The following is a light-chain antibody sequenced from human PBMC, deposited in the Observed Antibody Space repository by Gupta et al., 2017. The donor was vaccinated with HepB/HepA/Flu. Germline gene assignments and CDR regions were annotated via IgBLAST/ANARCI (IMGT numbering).Light chain of an antibody. CDR3: QVYDSSSDHVV. CDR1: NIGSKS. CDR2: NNR. V-gene: IGLV3-21*03. J-gene: IGLJ2*01. Sequence: SYVLTQPPPVSVAPEKTAMITCGGNNIGSKSVHWYQQKPGQAPVLVVYNNRDRPSEIPERFSGSNSGSTATLTISRVEAGDEADYYCQVYDSSSDHVVFGGGTKLTVL.